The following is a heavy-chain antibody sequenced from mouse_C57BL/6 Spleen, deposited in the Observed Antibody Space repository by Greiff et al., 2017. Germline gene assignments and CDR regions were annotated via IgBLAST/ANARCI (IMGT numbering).Heavy chain of an antibody. D-gene: IGHD2-4*01. Sequence: QVQLQQSGAELVKPGASVKLSCKASGYTFTEYTINWVKQRSGQGLEWLGWFYPGSGSIKYNEKFKDKATLTAAKSSSTVYMELSRVTSEDSAVYFCAIQEYDYDEWFAYWGQGTLVTVSA. CDR2: FYPGSGSI. V-gene: IGHV1-62-2*01. J-gene: IGHJ3*01. CDR1: GYTFTEYT. CDR3: AIQEYDYDEWFAY.